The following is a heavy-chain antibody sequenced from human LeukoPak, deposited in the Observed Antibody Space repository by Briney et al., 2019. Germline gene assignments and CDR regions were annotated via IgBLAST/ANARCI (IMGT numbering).Heavy chain of an antibody. Sequence: GGSLRLSCAASGFTFSSYAMSWVRQAPGKGLEWVSAISGSGGSTCYADSVKGRFTISRDNSKNTLYLQMNSLRAEDTAVYYCAGRGYSYGYYPFDYWGQGTLVTVSS. J-gene: IGHJ4*02. D-gene: IGHD5-18*01. CDR2: ISGSGGST. CDR3: AGRGYSYGYYPFDY. CDR1: GFTFSSYA. V-gene: IGHV3-23*01.